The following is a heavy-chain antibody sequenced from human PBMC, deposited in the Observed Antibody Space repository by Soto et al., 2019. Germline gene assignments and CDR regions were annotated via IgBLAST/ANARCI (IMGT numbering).Heavy chain of an antibody. CDR1: GASISSGGXX. V-gene: IGHV4-31*03. CDR2: IYNSGKT. D-gene: IGHD3-22*01. J-gene: IGHJ4*02. Sequence: QVQLQESGRGLVKPSQTLSLTCTVSGASISSGGXXXXXXXXXXXXGLEWXGXIYNSGKTYYNPSLKSRLTISVDTSTNQFSLKLSSVTAADTAVYYCARLILSDFYDNSEPYFFDYWGQGTPVTVSS. CDR3: ARLILSDFYDNSEPYFFDY.